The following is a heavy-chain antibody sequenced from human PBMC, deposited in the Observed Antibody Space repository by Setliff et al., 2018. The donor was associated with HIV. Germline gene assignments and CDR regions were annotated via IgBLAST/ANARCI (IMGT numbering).Heavy chain of an antibody. CDR3: ATSSRIYYYSYMDV. J-gene: IGHJ6*03. Sequence: ASVKVSCKVSGYSLTELSMHWVRQAPGKGLEWMGGFDPDDGETVYAQQFQGRVTMTEDTSTDTAYMELTSPRSEDTAMHYCATSSRIYYYSYMDVWGKGTTVTSP. CDR1: GYSLTELS. CDR2: FDPDDGET. D-gene: IGHD2-2*01. V-gene: IGHV1-24*01.